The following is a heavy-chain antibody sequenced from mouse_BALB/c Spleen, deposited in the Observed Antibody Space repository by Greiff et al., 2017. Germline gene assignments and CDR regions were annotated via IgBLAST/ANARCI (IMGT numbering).Heavy chain of an antibody. CDR3: AREHCNLAVGRAVDY. J-gene: IGHJ4*01. Sequence: QVQLQQSGPGLVAPSQSLSITCTVSGFSLTSYGVHWVRQPPGKGLEWLGVIWAGGSTTYNSALMSRLSISKDNSKSQVFLKMNKLQTDDTAMYYYAREHCNLAVGRAVDYWGQGTSVTVSA. D-gene: IGHD4-1*01. CDR1: GFSLTSYG. CDR2: IWAGGST. V-gene: IGHV2-9*02.